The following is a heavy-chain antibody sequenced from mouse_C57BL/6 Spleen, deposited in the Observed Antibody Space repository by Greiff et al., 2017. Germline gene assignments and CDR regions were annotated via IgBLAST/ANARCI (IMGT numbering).Heavy chain of an antibody. Sequence: VQLQQSGPELVKPGASVKISCKASGYSFTSYYIHWVKQRPGQGLEWIGWIYPGSGNTKYNEKFKGKATLTADTSSSTAYMQLSSLTSEDSAVYYCARNDYDGDWFAYWGQGTLVTVSA. J-gene: IGHJ3*01. CDR1: GYSFTSYY. V-gene: IGHV1-66*01. D-gene: IGHD2-4*01. CDR2: IYPGSGNT. CDR3: ARNDYDGDWFAY.